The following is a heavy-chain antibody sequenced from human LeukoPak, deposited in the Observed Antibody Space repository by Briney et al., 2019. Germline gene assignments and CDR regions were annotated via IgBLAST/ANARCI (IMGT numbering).Heavy chain of an antibody. CDR1: GFTFSNVW. J-gene: IGHJ4*02. CDR3: STVLTGDTDY. CDR2: IKSKTDEETT. V-gene: IGHV3-15*01. Sequence: GGSLRLSCAASGFTFSNVWISWVRQAPGKGLEWVGRIKSKTDEETTQYAAPVKRIFTISRDDSTNTLYIQMDSLPTGDPAVYYCSTVLTGDTDYWGRGALVTVSS. D-gene: IGHD1-1*01.